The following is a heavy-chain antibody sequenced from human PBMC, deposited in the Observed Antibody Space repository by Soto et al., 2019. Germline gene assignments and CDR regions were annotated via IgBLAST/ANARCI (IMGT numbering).Heavy chain of an antibody. CDR3: TRSRSYSTTWYDY. CDR2: ISPSGDST. J-gene: IGHJ4*02. CDR1: GYTFARYY. Sequence: ASVKVSCKAAGYTFARYYMHWVRQAPGQGLEWMGIISPSGDSTTYAQKFQGRVTMTRDTSTNTLHMELSGLTSEDTAVYYCTRSRSYSTTWYDYWGQGTLVTVSS. D-gene: IGHD6-13*01. V-gene: IGHV1-46*01.